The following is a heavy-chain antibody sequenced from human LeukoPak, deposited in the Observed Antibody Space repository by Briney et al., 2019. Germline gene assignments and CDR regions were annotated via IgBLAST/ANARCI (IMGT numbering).Heavy chain of an antibody. CDR3: ARHQGAGEYPFDY. D-gene: IGHD3-16*01. CDR1: GYTFTSYY. J-gene: IGHJ4*02. Sequence: VSVKVSCKASGYTFTSYYMHWVRQAPGQGLEWMGIINPGDSSTTYAQKFQGRVTMTRDTSTSTVYMELSSLRSEDTAVYYCARHQGAGEYPFDYWGQGTLVTVSS. CDR2: INPGDSST. V-gene: IGHV1-46*01.